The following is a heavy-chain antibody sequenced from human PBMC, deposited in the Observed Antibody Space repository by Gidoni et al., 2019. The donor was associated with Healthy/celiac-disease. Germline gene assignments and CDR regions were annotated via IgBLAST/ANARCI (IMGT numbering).Heavy chain of an antibody. CDR2: SSSTGSAT. D-gene: IGHD3-22*01. V-gene: IGHV3-48*03. Sequence: EVQLVASGGGLVQPGGSLRHSCADSGFTFSSYEMNWVGQDPGKGLGWVSYSSSTGSATYYAYSVKGRFNITRDNAKNSLYLQMNSLRSEDTAFYYCARDLRPMIVVAPCEDYWGQGTLVTVSS. CDR3: ARDLRPMIVVAPCEDY. J-gene: IGHJ4*02. CDR1: GFTFSSYE.